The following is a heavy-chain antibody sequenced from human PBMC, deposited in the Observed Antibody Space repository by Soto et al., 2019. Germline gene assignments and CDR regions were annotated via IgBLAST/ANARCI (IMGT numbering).Heavy chain of an antibody. V-gene: IGHV5-51*01. Sequence: GESLKISCKGSGYSFTSYWIGWVRQMPGKGLEWMGIIYPGDSDTRYSPSFQGQVTISADKSISTAYLQWSSLKASDTATYYCARRATYCSSTSCYSGWFDPWGQGTLVTVSS. CDR3: ARRATYCSSTSCYSGWFDP. CDR1: GYSFTSYW. J-gene: IGHJ5*02. D-gene: IGHD2-2*01. CDR2: IYPGDSDT.